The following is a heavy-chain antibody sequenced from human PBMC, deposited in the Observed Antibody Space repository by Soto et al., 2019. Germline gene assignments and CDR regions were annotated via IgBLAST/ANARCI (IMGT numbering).Heavy chain of an antibody. J-gene: IGHJ6*02. Sequence: SVKVSCKASGFTFTSSAVQWVRRARGQRLEWIGWIVVGSGNTNYAQKFQERVTISRDNSRNTLNLQMNSLRAEDTAVYYCAKNADFWSWGMDVWGQGTTVTVSS. CDR3: AKNADFWSWGMDV. CDR1: GFTFTSSA. V-gene: IGHV1-58*01. CDR2: IVVGSGNT. D-gene: IGHD3-3*01.